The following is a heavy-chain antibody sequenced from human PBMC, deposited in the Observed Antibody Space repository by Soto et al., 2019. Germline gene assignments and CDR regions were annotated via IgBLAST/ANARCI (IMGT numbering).Heavy chain of an antibody. J-gene: IGHJ6*02. CDR1: GYTFTSYD. Sequence: QVQLVQSGAEVKKPGASVKVSCKASGYTFTSYDINWVRQATGQGLEWMGWMNPNSGNTGYAQKFQGRVTMTRNISISKAYMELSSLSSEDTAVYYCARRGYSSSWYYYYYYGMDVWGQGTTVTVSS. CDR2: MNPNSGNT. V-gene: IGHV1-8*01. CDR3: ARRGYSSSWYYYYYYGMDV. D-gene: IGHD6-13*01.